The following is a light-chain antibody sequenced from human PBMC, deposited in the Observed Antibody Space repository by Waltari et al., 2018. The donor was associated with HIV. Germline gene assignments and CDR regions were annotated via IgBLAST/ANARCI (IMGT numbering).Light chain of an antibody. CDR3: QAWDSSSGGV. CDR2: RDG. Sequence: SYDLTQPPSVSVSPGQTASIACSGDRLESRYVCWYQQKPGQSPVLVIFRDGKRPSGIPERFSGSNSGNTATLTISGTQAMDEADYYCQAWDSSSGGVFGGGTRLTVL. CDR1: RLESRY. J-gene: IGLJ3*02. V-gene: IGLV3-1*01.